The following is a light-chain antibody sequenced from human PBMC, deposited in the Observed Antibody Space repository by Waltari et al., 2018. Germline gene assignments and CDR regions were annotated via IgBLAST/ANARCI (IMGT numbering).Light chain of an antibody. CDR3: QKYSSAPPT. CDR1: QGIRNS. J-gene: IGKJ1*01. CDR2: DAS. V-gene: IGKV1-27*01. Sequence: DIQMTQSPSSLSASVGARVTITCRASQGIRNSLAWYQQKPVRVPQLLIYDASTLQSGVPSRFSGSGSGTDFTLTIRSLQPEDVATYFCQKYSSAPPTFGQGTKVEIK.